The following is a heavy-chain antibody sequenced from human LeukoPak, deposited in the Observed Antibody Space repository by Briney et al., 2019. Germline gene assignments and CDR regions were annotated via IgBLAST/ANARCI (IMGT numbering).Heavy chain of an antibody. Sequence: SGGSLRLSCAASGFTFNSYSMNWVRQAPGKGLEWVSSISSSSSYIYYADSVKGRFTISRDNAKKSLYLQMNSLRAEDTAVYYCARGRTTETRYNWFDPWGQGTPVTVSS. CDR3: ARGRTTETRYNWFDP. J-gene: IGHJ5*02. D-gene: IGHD1-1*01. CDR2: ISSSSSYI. V-gene: IGHV3-21*01. CDR1: GFTFNSYS.